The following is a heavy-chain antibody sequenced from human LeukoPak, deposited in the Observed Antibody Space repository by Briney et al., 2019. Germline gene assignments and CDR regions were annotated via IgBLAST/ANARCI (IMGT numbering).Heavy chain of an antibody. D-gene: IGHD3-22*01. CDR1: GFTFSSYA. CDR3: AKGGGITMIVVAHFDY. J-gene: IGHJ4*02. CDR2: ISGSGGST. V-gene: IGHV3-23*01. Sequence: GGSLRLSCAASGFTFSSYAMSWVRQAPGKGLEWVSAISGSGGSTYYADSVKGRFTISRDNSKNTLYLQMNSLRAEDTAVYYCAKGGGITMIVVAHFDYWGQGTLVTVSS.